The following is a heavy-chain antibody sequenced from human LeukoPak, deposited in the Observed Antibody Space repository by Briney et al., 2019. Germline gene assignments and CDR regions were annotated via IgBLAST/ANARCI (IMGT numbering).Heavy chain of an antibody. D-gene: IGHD6-19*01. CDR3: ASEAYSSGWSVDY. J-gene: IGHJ4*02. Sequence: GGSLRLSCAASGFTFSSYGMHWVRQAPGKGLEWVAFIRYDGSNKYYADSVKGRFTISRDNSKNTLYLQMNSLRAGDTAVYYCASEAYSSGWSVDYWGQGTLVTVSS. CDR2: IRYDGSNK. V-gene: IGHV3-30*02. CDR1: GFTFSSYG.